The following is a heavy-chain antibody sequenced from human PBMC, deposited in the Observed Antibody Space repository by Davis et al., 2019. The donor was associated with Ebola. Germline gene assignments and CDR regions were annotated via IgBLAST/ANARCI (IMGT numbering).Heavy chain of an antibody. D-gene: IGHD2-2*01. V-gene: IGHV3-30-3*01. CDR2: ISYDGSNK. J-gene: IGHJ5*02. Sequence: PGGSLRLSCAASGFTFSSYAMHWVRQAPGKGLEWVAVISYDGSNKYYADSVKGRFTISRDNSKNTLYLQMNSLRAEDTAVYYCARDPSGTSLGWFDPWGQGTLVTVSS. CDR3: ARDPSGTSLGWFDP. CDR1: GFTFSSYA.